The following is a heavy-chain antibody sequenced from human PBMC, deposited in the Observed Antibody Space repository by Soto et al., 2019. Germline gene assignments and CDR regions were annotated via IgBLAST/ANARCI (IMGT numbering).Heavy chain of an antibody. CDR2: IYSGGST. CDR1: GFTVSSNY. J-gene: IGHJ6*02. D-gene: IGHD3-9*01. CDR3: ARMSYDILTGYPPYYYGMDV. Sequence: GGSLRLSCAASGFTVSSNYMSWFRQAPGKGLEWVSVIYSGGSTYYADSVKGRFTISRDNSKNTLYLQMNSLRAEDTAVYYCARMSYDILTGYPPYYYGMDVWGQGTTVTVSS. V-gene: IGHV3-53*01.